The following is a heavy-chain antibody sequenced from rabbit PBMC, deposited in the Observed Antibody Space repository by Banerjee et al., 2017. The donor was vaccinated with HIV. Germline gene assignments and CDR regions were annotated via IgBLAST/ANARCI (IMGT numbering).Heavy chain of an antibody. V-gene: IGHV1S45*01. CDR2: IYAGSSGST. D-gene: IGHD4-1*01. J-gene: IGHJ4*01. Sequence: QEQLEESGGDLVKPGASLTLTCTASGFSFSSSYWICWVRQAPGKGLEWIACIYAGSSGSTYYASWAKGPFTISKTSSTTVTLQMTSLTAADTATYFCARDLAGVIGWNFNLWGPGTLVTVS. CDR3: ARDLAGVIGWNFNL. CDR1: GFSFSSSYW.